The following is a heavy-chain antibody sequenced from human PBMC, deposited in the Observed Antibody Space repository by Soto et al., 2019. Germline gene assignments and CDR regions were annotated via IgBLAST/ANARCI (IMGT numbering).Heavy chain of an antibody. D-gene: IGHD6-13*01. Sequence: LSLTCAVYGGSFGGYYWSWIRQPPGKGLEWIGEINHSGSTNYNPSLKSRVTISVDTSKNQFSLKLSSVTAADTAVYYCARGFRSSSWYGAKGMDVWGQGATVTVSS. CDR1: GGSFGGYY. CDR2: INHSGST. J-gene: IGHJ6*02. V-gene: IGHV4-34*01. CDR3: ARGFRSSSWYGAKGMDV.